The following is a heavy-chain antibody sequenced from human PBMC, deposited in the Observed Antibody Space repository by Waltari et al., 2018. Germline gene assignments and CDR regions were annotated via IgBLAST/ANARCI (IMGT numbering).Heavy chain of an antibody. CDR3: AREWYCSGGSCYPDNNWFDP. D-gene: IGHD2-15*01. V-gene: IGHV4-38-2*02. Sequence: QVQLQESGPGLVKPSETLSLTCAVSGYSISSGYYWGWIRQPPGKGLEWIGSIYHSGSTYYNPSRKSRVTISVDTSKNQFSLKLSSVTAADTAVYYCAREWYCSGGSCYPDNNWFDPWGQGTLVTVSS. CDR1: GYSISSGYY. CDR2: IYHSGST. J-gene: IGHJ5*02.